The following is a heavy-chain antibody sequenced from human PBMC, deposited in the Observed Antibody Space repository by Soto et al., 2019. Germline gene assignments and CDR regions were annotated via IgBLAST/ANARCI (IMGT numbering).Heavy chain of an antibody. CDR1: GFTFSLSA. CDR2: ISGGGGST. V-gene: IGHV3-23*01. J-gene: IGHJ4*02. D-gene: IGHD3-9*01. Sequence: EVQLLESGGGFVQPGESLRLSCVASGFTFSLSAMSWVRQAPGRGLEWVSSISGGGGSTEYTDSVKGRFTISRDNSKDTVHLQMNSLRADDTAVYYCAKGSEYDILTGCDYWGQGALVTVSS. CDR3: AKGSEYDILTGCDY.